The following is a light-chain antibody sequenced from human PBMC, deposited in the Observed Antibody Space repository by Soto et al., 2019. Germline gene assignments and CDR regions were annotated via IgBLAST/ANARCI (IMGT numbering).Light chain of an antibody. CDR3: SSYTTTSTLL. CDR2: EVR. J-gene: IGLJ3*02. CDR1: NRDIGAYNL. V-gene: IGLV2-14*01. Sequence: QSAPTQPASVSGSLGQSITISCTGSNRDIGAYNLVSWYQQYPDTAPKLIIYEVRNRPSGVSYRFTGSRSGNTASLTISALQADNESTFYCSSYTTTSTLLFGGGTKLTVL.